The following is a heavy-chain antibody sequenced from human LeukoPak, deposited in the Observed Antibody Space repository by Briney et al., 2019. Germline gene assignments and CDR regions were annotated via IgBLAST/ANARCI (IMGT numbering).Heavy chain of an antibody. V-gene: IGHV5-51*01. D-gene: IGHD5-24*01. CDR1: GFTLTNYW. J-gene: IGHJ4*02. CDR3: ARHSSRDGYRWPDY. Sequence: EESLKISCQDSGFTLTNYWIGWVRQMPGKGLEWMGIIYPGDSDTRYSPSFQGQVTISADKSISTAYLQWSSLKASDTAMYYCARHSSRDGYRWPDYWGQGTLVTVSS. CDR2: IYPGDSDT.